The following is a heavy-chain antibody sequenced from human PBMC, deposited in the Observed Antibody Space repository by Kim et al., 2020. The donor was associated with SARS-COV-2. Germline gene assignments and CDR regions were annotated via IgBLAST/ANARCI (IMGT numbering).Heavy chain of an antibody. J-gene: IGHJ6*03. Sequence: YCNPPLKSRVTMSVDTAKMQFSLRLSSVTAADTAVYFCARIYSSYFYLDVWGKGTSVTVSS. V-gene: IGHV4-39*01. CDR3: ARIYSSYFYLDV. D-gene: IGHD2-15*01.